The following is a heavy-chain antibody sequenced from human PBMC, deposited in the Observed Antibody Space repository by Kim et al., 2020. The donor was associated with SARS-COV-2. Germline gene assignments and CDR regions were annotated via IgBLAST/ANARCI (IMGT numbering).Heavy chain of an antibody. CDR2: IYYSGST. J-gene: IGHJ4*02. D-gene: IGHD3-9*01. CDR3: ARRWERYFGWGW. CDR1: GGSISSSSYY. V-gene: IGHV4-39*01. Sequence: SETLSLTCTVSGGSISSSSYYWGWIRQPPGKGLEWIGSIYYSGSTYYNPSLKSRVTISVDTSKNQFSLKLSSVTAADTAVYYCARRWERYFGWGWWGQGPLVTVSS.